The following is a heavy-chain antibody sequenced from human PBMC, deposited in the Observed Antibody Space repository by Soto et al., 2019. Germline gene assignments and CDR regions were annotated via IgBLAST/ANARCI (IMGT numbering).Heavy chain of an antibody. Sequence: QITLKESGPPLVKPTQTLTLTCTFSGFSLSTRGVGVGWIRQPPGKALEWLGIVYWDDDKRYSPSLKSRLTITKDTSKNQVVLTMTNMDPVDTATYYCAHGGVWFGKNWFDPWGQGTLVTVSS. D-gene: IGHD3-10*01. V-gene: IGHV2-5*02. J-gene: IGHJ5*02. CDR2: VYWDDDK. CDR3: AHGGVWFGKNWFDP. CDR1: GFSLSTRGVG.